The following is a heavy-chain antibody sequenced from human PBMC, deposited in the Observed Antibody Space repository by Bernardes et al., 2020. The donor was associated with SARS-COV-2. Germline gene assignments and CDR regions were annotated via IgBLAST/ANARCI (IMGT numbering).Heavy chain of an antibody. V-gene: IGHV3-30*18. J-gene: IGHJ4*02. Sequence: GGSLRLSCAASGFTFRNYGMHWVRQAPGKGLEWVAIKPTDAYKENYADSVKGRFTISRDNAKNMLYLQMDSLRPEDTAVYYCAKSVAVAGYYLDYWGQGTLVTVAS. CDR1: GFTFRNYG. CDR3: AKSVAVAGYYLDY. D-gene: IGHD6-19*01. CDR2: KPTDAYKE.